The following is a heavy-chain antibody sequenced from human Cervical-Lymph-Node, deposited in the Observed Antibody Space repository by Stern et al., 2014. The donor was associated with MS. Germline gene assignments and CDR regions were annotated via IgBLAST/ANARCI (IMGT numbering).Heavy chain of an antibody. CDR2: ISAYNGAT. CDR3: ARATDYGTN. D-gene: IGHD4-17*01. CDR1: GYTFTSYG. V-gene: IGHV1-18*01. Sequence: QMQLVQSGAEVKKPGASMKVSCKASGYTFTSYGITWVRQAPGQGLEWMGWISAYNGATNYAQKLHGRVTMTTDTSTSSAYMELRSLTSDDTAMYYCARATDYGTNWGQGTLVTVSS. J-gene: IGHJ4*02.